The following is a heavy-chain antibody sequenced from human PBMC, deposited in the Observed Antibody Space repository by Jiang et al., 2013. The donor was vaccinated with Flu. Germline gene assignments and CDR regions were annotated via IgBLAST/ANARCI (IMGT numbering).Heavy chain of an antibody. CDR2: SGGST. V-gene: IGHV1-46*01. CDR3: ARDVQGDGTFDY. Sequence: SGGSTSYAQKFQGRVTMTRDTSTSTVYMELSSLRSEDTAVYYCARDVQGDGTFDYWGQGTLVTVSS. J-gene: IGHJ4*02. D-gene: IGHD3-10*02.